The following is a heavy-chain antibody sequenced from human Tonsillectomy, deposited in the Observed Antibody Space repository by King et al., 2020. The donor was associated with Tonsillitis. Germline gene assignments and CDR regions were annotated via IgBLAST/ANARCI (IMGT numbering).Heavy chain of an antibody. CDR3: ARGYSYGWPRVVFDY. Sequence: QLQESGPGLVKPSETLSLTCTVSGGSVSSGSYYWNWLRQPPGQGLEWMGYIYYSGSTNYNPSLKSRVTISVDTSKNQFSLKLSSVTAAATAVYYCARGYSYGWPRVVFDYWGQGTLVTVSS. CDR2: IYYSGST. CDR1: GGSVSSGSYY. V-gene: IGHV4-61*01. D-gene: IGHD5-18*01. J-gene: IGHJ4*02.